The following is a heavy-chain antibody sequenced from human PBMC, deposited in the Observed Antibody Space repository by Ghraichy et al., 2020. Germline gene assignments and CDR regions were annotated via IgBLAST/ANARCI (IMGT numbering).Heavy chain of an antibody. CDR2: INHSGST. CDR1: GGSFSGYY. CDR3: ARGRNYDYVWGSYRSGWFDP. D-gene: IGHD3-16*02. V-gene: IGHV4-34*01. J-gene: IGHJ5*02. Sequence: WETLSLTCAVYGGSFSGYYWSWIRQPPGKGLEWIGEINHSGSTNYNPSLKSRVTISVDTSKNQFSLKLSSVTAADTAVYYCARGRNYDYVWGSYRSGWFDPWGQGTLVTVSS.